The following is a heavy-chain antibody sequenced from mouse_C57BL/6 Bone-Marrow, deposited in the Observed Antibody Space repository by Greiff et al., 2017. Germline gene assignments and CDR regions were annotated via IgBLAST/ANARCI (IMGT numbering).Heavy chain of an antibody. CDR2: IDPSDSYT. J-gene: IGHJ4*01. V-gene: IGHV1-50*01. CDR3: ASIYYDYDYAMDY. CDR1: GYTFTSYW. D-gene: IGHD2-4*01. Sequence: VQLQQPGAELVKPGASVKLSCKASGYTFTSYWMQWVKQRPGQGLEWIGEIDPSDSYTNYNQKFKGKATLTVDTSSSTAYMQLSSLTSEDSAVYYWASIYYDYDYAMDYWGQGTSVTVSS.